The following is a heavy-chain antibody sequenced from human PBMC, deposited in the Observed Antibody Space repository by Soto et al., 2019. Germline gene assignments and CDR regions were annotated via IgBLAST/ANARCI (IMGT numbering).Heavy chain of an antibody. J-gene: IGHJ6*02. CDR3: TTGSVEGV. CDR2: IKRKIDGEAT. CDR1: GFSFSNAW. V-gene: IGHV3-15*07. Sequence: EVQLVESGGGLVKPGGSLRLSCAGSGFSFSNAWMNWVRQAPGKGLEWVGRIKRKIDGEATDYAAPVKGSFTVSRDDSKSALYLHMNSLKGDDTAVYYCTTGSVEGVWGQGTTVTVSS. D-gene: IGHD2-15*01.